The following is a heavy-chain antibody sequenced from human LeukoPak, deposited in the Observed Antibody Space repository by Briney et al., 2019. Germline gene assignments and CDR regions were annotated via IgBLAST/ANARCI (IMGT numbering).Heavy chain of an antibody. Sequence: PGGSLRLSCAASGFTFSSYAMSWVRQAPGKGLEWVSAISGSGGSTYYADSVKGRFTISRDNSKDTLYLQMNSLRAEDTAVYYCAKDHSYGPHLFDYWGQGTLVTVSS. CDR1: GFTFSSYA. CDR2: ISGSGGST. V-gene: IGHV3-23*01. CDR3: AKDHSYGPHLFDY. J-gene: IGHJ4*02. D-gene: IGHD5-18*01.